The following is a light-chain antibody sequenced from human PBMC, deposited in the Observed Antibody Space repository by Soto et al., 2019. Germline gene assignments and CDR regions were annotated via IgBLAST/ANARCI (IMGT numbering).Light chain of an antibody. Sequence: GVTLSEVTLSLSQAEKATLSFRASQTVRNNYLPWYQQSPAQAPGLLIYDASSRPTVIPDRFSGGGSGTDFTLTILGLEPKNLEAISGQPLVTHRVTFARGPKV. V-gene: IGKV3-20*01. J-gene: IGKJ4*01. CDR1: QTVRNNY. CDR3: QPLVTHRVT. CDR2: DAS.